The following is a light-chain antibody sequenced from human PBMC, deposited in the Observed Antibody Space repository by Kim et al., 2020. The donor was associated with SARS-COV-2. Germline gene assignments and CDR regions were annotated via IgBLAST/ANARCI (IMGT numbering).Light chain of an antibody. CDR1: SSDVGGYNY. CDR2: DVS. J-gene: IGLJ3*02. Sequence: QSALTQPRSVAGSPGQSVTISCTGTSSDVGGYNYVSWYQQHPGKAPKLMIYDVSKRPSGVPDRFSGSKSGNTASLTISGLQAEDEADYYCCSYAGSYTFEGFGGGTQLTVL. V-gene: IGLV2-11*01. CDR3: CSYAGSYTFEG.